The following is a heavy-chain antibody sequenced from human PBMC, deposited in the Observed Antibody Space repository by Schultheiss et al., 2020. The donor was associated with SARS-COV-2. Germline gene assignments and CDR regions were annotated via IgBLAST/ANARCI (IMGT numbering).Heavy chain of an antibody. D-gene: IGHD3-3*01. CDR2: IIPIFGTA. CDR3: AAVGRSGGGWFDP. V-gene: IGHV1-69*13. J-gene: IGHJ5*02. CDR1: GGTFSSYA. Sequence: SVKVSCKASGGTFSSYAISWVRQAPGQGLEWMGGIIPIFGTANYAQNFQGRVTITADESTSTAYMELSSLRSEDTALYYCAAVGRSGGGWFDPWGQGTLVTVSS.